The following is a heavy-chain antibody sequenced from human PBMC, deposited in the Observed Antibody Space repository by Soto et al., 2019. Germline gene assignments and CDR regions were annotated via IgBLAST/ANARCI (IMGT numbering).Heavy chain of an antibody. V-gene: IGHV1-24*01. J-gene: IGHJ6*02. CDR2: FDPEDGET. CDR1: GYTLTELS. D-gene: IGHD3-3*01. Sequence: ASVKVSCKVSGYTLTELSMHWVRQAPGKGLEWMGGFDPEDGETIYAQKFQGRVTMTEDTSIDTAYMELSSLRSEDTAVYYCATAVYYDFWSGPLDYYYGMDVWGQGTTVTV. CDR3: ATAVYYDFWSGPLDYYYGMDV.